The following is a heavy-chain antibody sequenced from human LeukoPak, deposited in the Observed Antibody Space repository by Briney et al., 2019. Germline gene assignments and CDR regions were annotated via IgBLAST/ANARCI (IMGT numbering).Heavy chain of an antibody. Sequence: HPGGSLRLSCAASGFTFSSYAMSWVRQAPGKGLGWVSTVSGTGGYTYYADSVKGRFTISRDDSKNTLYLQMNSLRAEDTAVYYCAKKLGTTGYSFAFDYWGQGTLVTVSS. CDR3: AKKLGTTGYSFAFDY. J-gene: IGHJ4*02. CDR1: GFTFSSYA. CDR2: VSGTGGYT. D-gene: IGHD5-12*01. V-gene: IGHV3-23*01.